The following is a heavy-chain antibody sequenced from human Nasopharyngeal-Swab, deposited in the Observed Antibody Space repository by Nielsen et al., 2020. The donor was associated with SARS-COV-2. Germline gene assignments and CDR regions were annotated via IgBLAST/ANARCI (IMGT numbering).Heavy chain of an antibody. D-gene: IGHD5-12*01. Sequence: GESLKISRAASGFTFSSYGMHWVRQAPGKGLEWVAVISYDGSNKYYADSVKGRFTISRDNSKNTLYLQMNSLRAEDTAVYYCTRDAGYSGYDWGQGTLVTVSS. CDR2: ISYDGSNK. J-gene: IGHJ4*02. CDR3: TRDAGYSGYD. V-gene: IGHV3-30*03. CDR1: GFTFSSYG.